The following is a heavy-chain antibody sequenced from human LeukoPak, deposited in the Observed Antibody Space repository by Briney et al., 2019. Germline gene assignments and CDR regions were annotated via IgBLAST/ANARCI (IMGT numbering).Heavy chain of an antibody. D-gene: IGHD3-9*01. CDR1: GYTFTGYY. J-gene: IGHJ4*02. CDR2: INPNSGGT. V-gene: IGHV1-2*02. Sequence: GASVKVSCKASGYTFTGYYMHWVRQAPGQGLEWMGWINPNSGGTNYAQKFQGRVTMTRDTSISTAYMELSRLRSDDTAVYYCARGELRYFDRPRYYFDYWGQGTLVTVSS. CDR3: ARGELRYFDRPRYYFDY.